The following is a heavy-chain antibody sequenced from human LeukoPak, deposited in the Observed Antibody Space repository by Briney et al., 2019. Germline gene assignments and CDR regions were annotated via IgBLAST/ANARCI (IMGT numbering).Heavy chain of an antibody. V-gene: IGHV3-30*02. Sequence: PGGSLRLSCAASGFTFSSYGMHWVRQAPGKGLDWVAFIQYDGSNKGYAVTVRFTISIYNSKNTLYLQMNSLRPEDTAVYYCAKGILFGVVAPTDVFDSWGQGRMVTVSS. CDR2: IQYDGSNK. CDR1: GFTFSSYG. D-gene: IGHD2-2*01. J-gene: IGHJ3*02. CDR3: AKGILFGVVAPTDVFDS.